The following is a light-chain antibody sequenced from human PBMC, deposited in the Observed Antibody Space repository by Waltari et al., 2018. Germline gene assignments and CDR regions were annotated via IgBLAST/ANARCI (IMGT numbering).Light chain of an antibody. V-gene: IGLV2-23*02. CDR2: EVT. Sequence: QSALTQPASVSGSPGQSITISCSGTSADIGRYNLVAWYQQPPGNPPKLVIYEVTERPSELSNRFSGSKSGNTASLTISGLQAEDEADYYCSSFESSRTWVFGGGTKLTVL. CDR1: SADIGRYNL. J-gene: IGLJ3*02. CDR3: SSFESSRTWV.